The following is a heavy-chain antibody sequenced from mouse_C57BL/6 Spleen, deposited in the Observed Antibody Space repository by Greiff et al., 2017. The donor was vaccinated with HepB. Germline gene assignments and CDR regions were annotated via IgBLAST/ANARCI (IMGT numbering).Heavy chain of an antibody. V-gene: IGHV5-4*01. J-gene: IGHJ1*03. CDR3: ARDPSPEYFDV. Sequence: EVQVVESGGGLVKPGGSLKLSCAASGFTFSSYAMSWVRQTPEKRLEWVATISDGGSYTYYPDNVKGRFTISRDNAKNNLYLQMSHLKSEDTAMYYCARDPSPEYFDVWGTGTTVTVSS. CDR2: ISDGGSYT. CDR1: GFTFSSYA.